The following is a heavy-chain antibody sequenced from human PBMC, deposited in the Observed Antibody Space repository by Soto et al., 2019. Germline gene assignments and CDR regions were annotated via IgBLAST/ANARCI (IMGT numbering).Heavy chain of an antibody. V-gene: IGHV1-69*01. D-gene: IGHD2-2*01. CDR2: IIHISGTA. Sequence: QVQLVQSGAEVKKPGSSVKVSCKASGGTFSSYAISWVRQAPGQGLEWMGGIIHISGTANYAQKFQGRATITADESTSTAYMELSSLRSEDTAVYYCARSQGSSTSLEIYYYYYYGMDVWGQGTTVTVSS. J-gene: IGHJ6*02. CDR3: ARSQGSSTSLEIYYYYYYGMDV. CDR1: GGTFSSYA.